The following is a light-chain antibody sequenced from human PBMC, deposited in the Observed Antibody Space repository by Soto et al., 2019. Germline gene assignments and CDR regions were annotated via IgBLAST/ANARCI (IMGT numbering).Light chain of an antibody. V-gene: IGKV3-20*01. CDR1: QSVSSIY. CDR2: GAS. CDR3: QQYGSSPT. Sequence: EIVLTQSPGTLSLSPGERATLSCRASQSVSSIYLAWYQQKPGQAPRLLLYGASSRATGIPDRFSGSGSGTDFTLTISRLEPEDFAVYYCQQYGSSPTFGGGTKVEIK. J-gene: IGKJ4*01.